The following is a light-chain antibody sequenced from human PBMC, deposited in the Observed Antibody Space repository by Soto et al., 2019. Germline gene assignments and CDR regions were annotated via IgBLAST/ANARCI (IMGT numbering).Light chain of an antibody. CDR2: GAS. J-gene: IGKJ1*01. V-gene: IGKV3-15*01. CDR1: QGVSRK. CDR3: EQYKNGWT. Sequence: EILMTQSPATLSVAPGERATFSCRASQGVSRKLAWYQHKPGQAPRLLIYGASTRATGIPAKFSGGGSGTEFTLTISSLQSEDFAIYYCEQYKNGWTFGQGTKVDI.